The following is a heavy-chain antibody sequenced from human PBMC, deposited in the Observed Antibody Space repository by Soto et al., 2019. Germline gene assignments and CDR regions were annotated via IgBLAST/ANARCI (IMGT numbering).Heavy chain of an antibody. D-gene: IGHD3-3*01. V-gene: IGHV3-23*01. CDR2: ISGSGGST. CDR3: AKGGFLEWSQPRFSTKTRTYYYYYYGMDV. J-gene: IGHJ6*02. Sequence: PGGSLRLSCSASGFTFSSYAMSWVRQAPGKGLEWVSAISGSGGSTYYADSVKGRFTISRDNSKNTLYLQMNSLRAEDTAVYYCAKGGFLEWSQPRFSTKTRTYYYYYYGMDVWGQGTTVTVSS. CDR1: GFTFSSYA.